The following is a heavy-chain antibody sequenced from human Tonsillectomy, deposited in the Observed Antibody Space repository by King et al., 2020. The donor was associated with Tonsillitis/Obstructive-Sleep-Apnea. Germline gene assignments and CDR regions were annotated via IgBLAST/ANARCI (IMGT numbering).Heavy chain of an antibody. D-gene: IGHD2-2*03. CDR2: INHSGST. Sequence: VQLQQWGAVLLKPSETLSLICAVYGGSFSGYYWSWVRQPPGKGLEWIGEINHSGSTNYNPSLKSRFTISVDTSNNQFSLRLNSVTAADTAGYYCARGPTQFGYCSTTSCYDTWFDPWGQGIVVTVSS. CDR1: GGSFSGYY. J-gene: IGHJ5*02. CDR3: ARGPTQFGYCSTTSCYDTWFDP. V-gene: IGHV4-34*01.